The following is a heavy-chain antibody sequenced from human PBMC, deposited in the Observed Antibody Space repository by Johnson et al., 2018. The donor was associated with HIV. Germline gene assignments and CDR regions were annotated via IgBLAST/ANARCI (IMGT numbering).Heavy chain of an antibody. CDR2: ISSSGSII. J-gene: IGHJ3*02. V-gene: IGHV3-11*04. CDR3: ASEGGWELRAFDI. Sequence: QVQLVESGGGFVKPGGSLRLSCAASGFTFSDYYMSWIRQAPAKGLEWVSYISSSGSIIYYADSVKGRFTISRDNAKNSLYLQINSLRAEDTAVYYCASEGGWELRAFDIWGQGTMVTVSS. CDR1: GFTFSDYY. D-gene: IGHD1-26*01.